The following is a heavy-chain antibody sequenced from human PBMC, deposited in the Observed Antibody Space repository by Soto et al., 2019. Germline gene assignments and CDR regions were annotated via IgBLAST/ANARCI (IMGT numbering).Heavy chain of an antibody. CDR1: GGSISSYY. CDR3: ARQASIPAYYFDY. CDR2: IYYSGST. Sequence: TSETLSLTCTVSGGSISSYYWSWIRQPPGKGLEWIGYIYYSGSTNYNPSLKSRVTISVDTSKNQFSLKLSSVTAADTAVYYCARQASIPAYYFDYWGQGTLVTVSS. V-gene: IGHV4-59*08. J-gene: IGHJ4*02. D-gene: IGHD6-6*01.